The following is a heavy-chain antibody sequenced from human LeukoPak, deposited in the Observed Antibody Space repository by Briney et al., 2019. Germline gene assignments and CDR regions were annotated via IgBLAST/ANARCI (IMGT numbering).Heavy chain of an antibody. Sequence: GASVKVSCKASGGTSNSHAISWVRQAPGQGLEWMGRIIPNLGTTNRAQNFQDIVTLTADKSTNTAYMELTSLTSDDTAVYYCATTNDGGGYQWGDFFDFWGQGTLVTVSS. D-gene: IGHD3-22*01. CDR3: ATTNDGGGYQWGDFFDF. CDR2: IIPNLGTT. J-gene: IGHJ4*02. V-gene: IGHV1-69*04. CDR1: GGTSNSHA.